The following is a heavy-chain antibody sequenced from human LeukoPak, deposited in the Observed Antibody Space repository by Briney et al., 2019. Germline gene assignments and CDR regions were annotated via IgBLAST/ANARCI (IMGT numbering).Heavy chain of an antibody. CDR3: AKESGLGGDYWGRKYNWFDP. J-gene: IGHJ5*02. D-gene: IGHD4-17*01. CDR2: ISSSNNYI. Sequence: TGGSLRLSCAASGFNFITYSMNWVRQAPGRGLEWVSSISSSNNYIYYADSVKGRFTISRENSKNTLYLQMNSLRVEDTAAYHCAKESGLGGDYWGRKYNWFDPWGQGTLVTVSS. V-gene: IGHV3-21*04. CDR1: GFNFITYS.